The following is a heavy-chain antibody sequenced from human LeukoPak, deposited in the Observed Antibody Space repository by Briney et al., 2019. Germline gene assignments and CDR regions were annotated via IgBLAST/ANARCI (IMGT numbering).Heavy chain of an antibody. D-gene: IGHD6-19*01. V-gene: IGHV1-69*05. CDR3: ARVPYSSDVYFQH. J-gene: IGHJ1*01. CDR1: GGTFSSYA. Sequence: ASVKASCKASGGTFSSYAISWVRQAPGQGLEWMGGIIPIFGTANYAQKFQGRVTITTDESTSTVYMELSSLRSEDTAVYYCARVPYSSDVYFQHWGQGTLVTVSS. CDR2: IIPIFGTA.